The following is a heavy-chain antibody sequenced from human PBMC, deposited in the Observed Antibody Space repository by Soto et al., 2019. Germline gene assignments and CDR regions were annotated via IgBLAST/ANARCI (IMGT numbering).Heavy chain of an antibody. CDR3: TRDQVKIRGGYYHYYGMDV. CDR1: EFTFSVYS. D-gene: IGHD3-10*01. Sequence: DVQLEESGGGLVKPGGSLRLSCVASEFTFSVYSMNWVRQAPGKGLEWVSSISSGSSYIYYADSVKGRFTISRDNDKSSLFLHMNSLRVDDTAVYYCTRDQVKIRGGYYHYYGMDVWGQGTTVTVSS. V-gene: IGHV3-21*02. CDR2: ISSGSSYI. J-gene: IGHJ6*02.